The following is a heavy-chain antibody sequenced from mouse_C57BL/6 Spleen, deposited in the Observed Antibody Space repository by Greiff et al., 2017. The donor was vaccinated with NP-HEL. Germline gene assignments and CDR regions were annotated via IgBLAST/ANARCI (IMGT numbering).Heavy chain of an antibody. J-gene: IGHJ2*01. CDR3: ARDDDYDGGYYFDY. CDR1: GYSFTSYY. V-gene: IGHV1-66*01. Sequence: QVQLQQSGPELVKPGASVKISCKASGYSFTSYYIHWVKQRPGQGLEWIGWIYPGSGNTKYNEKFKGKATLTADTSSSTAYMQLSSLTSEDSAVYYCARDDDYDGGYYFDYWGQGTTLTVSS. CDR2: IYPGSGNT. D-gene: IGHD2-4*01.